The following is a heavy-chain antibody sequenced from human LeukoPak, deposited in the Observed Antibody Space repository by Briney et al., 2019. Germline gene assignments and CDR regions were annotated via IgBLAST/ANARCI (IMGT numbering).Heavy chain of an antibody. D-gene: IGHD3-22*01. CDR3: ARARCYYDSSGYYLYYFDY. V-gene: IGHV4-59*01. Sequence: PSETLSLTCTVSGGSISSYYWSWIRQPPGKGLEWIGYIYYSGSTNYNPSLKSRVTISVDTSKNQFSLKLSSVTAADTAVYYCARARCYYDSSGYYLYYFDYWGQGTLVTVSS. CDR2: IYYSGST. CDR1: GGSISSYY. J-gene: IGHJ4*02.